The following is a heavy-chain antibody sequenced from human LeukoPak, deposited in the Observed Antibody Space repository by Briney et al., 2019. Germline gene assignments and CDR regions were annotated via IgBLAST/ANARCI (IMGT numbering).Heavy chain of an antibody. CDR2: INPNSGGT. V-gene: IGHV1-2*02. CDR1: GYTFTGYY. D-gene: IGHD2-2*03. CDR3: ARVDAAWPQGMDV. J-gene: IGHJ6*02. Sequence: GASVKVSCKASGYTFTGYYMHWVRQAPGQGLEWMGWINPNSGGTNYAQKFQGRVTMTRNTSISTAYMELSSLRSEDTAVYYCARVDAAWPQGMDVWGQGTTVTVSS.